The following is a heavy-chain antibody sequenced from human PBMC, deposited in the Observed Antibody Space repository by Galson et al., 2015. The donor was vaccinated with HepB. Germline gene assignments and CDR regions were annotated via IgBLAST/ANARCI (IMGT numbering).Heavy chain of an antibody. CDR2: ISYDGSNK. D-gene: IGHD1-26*01. Sequence: SLRLSCAASGLTFSSYAMHWVRQAPGKGLEWVAVISYDGSNKYYADSVKGRLTISRDNSKNTLYLQMNSLRAEDTAVYYCARAYSGTFYGMDVWGQGTTVTVSS. CDR3: ARAYSGTFYGMDV. V-gene: IGHV3-30*04. J-gene: IGHJ6*02. CDR1: GLTFSSYA.